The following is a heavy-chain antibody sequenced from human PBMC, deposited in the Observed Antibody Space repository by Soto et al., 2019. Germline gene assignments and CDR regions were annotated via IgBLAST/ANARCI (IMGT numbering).Heavy chain of an antibody. D-gene: IGHD3-10*01. Sequence: SETLSLTCAVYGGSFIGYYWSWILQPPWKGLEWIGEINHSGSTNYNPSLKSRVTISVDTSKNQFSLKLSFVTAADTAVYYCARGDTMARDYYYYMDVWGKGTTVTVSS. V-gene: IGHV4-34*01. CDR1: GGSFIGYY. J-gene: IGHJ6*03. CDR3: ARGDTMARDYYYYMDV. CDR2: INHSGST.